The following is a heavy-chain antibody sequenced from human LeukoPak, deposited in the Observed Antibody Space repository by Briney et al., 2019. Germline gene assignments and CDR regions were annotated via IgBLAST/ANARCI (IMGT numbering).Heavy chain of an antibody. J-gene: IGHJ3*02. CDR2: ISGSGGST. CDR1: GFTFSSYA. CDR3: AKILYYYDSSGYAFDI. D-gene: IGHD3-22*01. V-gene: IGHV3-23*01. Sequence: GGSLRLSCAASGFTFSSYAMSWVRQAPGKGLEWVSAISGSGGSTYYADSVKGRFTISRDNSKNTLYLQMNSLRAEDTAVYYCAKILYYYDSSGYAFDIWGQGTMVTVSS.